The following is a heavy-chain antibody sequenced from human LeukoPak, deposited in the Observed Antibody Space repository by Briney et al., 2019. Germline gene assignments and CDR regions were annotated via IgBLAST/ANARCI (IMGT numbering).Heavy chain of an antibody. CDR2: INHSGST. D-gene: IGHD3-9*01. J-gene: IGHJ5*02. V-gene: IGHV4-34*01. CDR3: ARGRLFLTGYYGWFDP. Sequence: PPETLSLTCAVYGGSFSGYYWSWIRQPPGKGLEWIGEINHSGSTNYNPSLKSRVTISVDTSKNQFSLKLSSVTAADTAVYYCARGRLFLTGYYGWFDPWGQGTLVTVSS. CDR1: GGSFSGYY.